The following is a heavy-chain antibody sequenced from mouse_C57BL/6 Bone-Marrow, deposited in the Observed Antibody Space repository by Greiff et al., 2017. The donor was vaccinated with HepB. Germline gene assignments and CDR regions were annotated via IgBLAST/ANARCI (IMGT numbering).Heavy chain of an antibody. J-gene: IGHJ1*03. V-gene: IGHV1-22*01. CDR3: ARESSYWDFDV. CDR1: GYTFTDYN. CDR2: INTNNGGT. D-gene: IGHD1-1*01. Sequence: EVKLMESGPELVKPGASVKMSCKASGYTFTDYNMHWVKQSHGKSLEWIGYINTNNGGTSYNQKFKGKATLTVNKSASTADMELRSLTSEESAVYYCARESSYWDFDVWGTGTTVTVSS.